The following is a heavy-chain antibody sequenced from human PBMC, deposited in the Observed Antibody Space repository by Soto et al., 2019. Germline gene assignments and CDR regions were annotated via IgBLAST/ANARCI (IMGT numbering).Heavy chain of an antibody. CDR2: ISCGGSPA. CDR3: ARVGTLSAMDV. CDR1: GFTFRDYY. J-gene: IGHJ6*02. Sequence: QVQLVESGGGLVKPGESLRLSCAASGFTFRDYYMTWIRQAPGKGLEWVSYISCGGSPANDADSVKGRFTISRGNAKTSLYLQMDSLRAEYTAVYYCARVGTLSAMDVWGQGTTVIGSS. D-gene: IGHD6-13*01. V-gene: IGHV3-11*06.